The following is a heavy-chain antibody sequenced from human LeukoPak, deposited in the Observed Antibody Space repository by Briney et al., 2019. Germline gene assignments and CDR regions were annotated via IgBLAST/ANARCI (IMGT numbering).Heavy chain of an antibody. CDR1: GYSISSSYY. CDR3: ARQFGYSSGWYGI. D-gene: IGHD6-19*01. V-gene: IGHV4-38-2*01. J-gene: IGHJ4*02. CDR2: IYYSGST. Sequence: SETLSLTCAVSGYSISSSYYWGWIRQPPGKGLEWIGSIYYSGSTYYNPSLKSRVTISVDTSKNQFSLKLSSVTAADTAVYYCARQFGYSSGWYGIWGQGTLVTVSS.